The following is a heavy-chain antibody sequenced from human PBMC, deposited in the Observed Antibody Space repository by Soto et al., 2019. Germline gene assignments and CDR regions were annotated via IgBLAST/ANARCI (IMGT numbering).Heavy chain of an antibody. Sequence: ASVKVSCKASGYTFTGYYMHWVRQAPGQGLEWMGWINPNSGGTNYAQKFQGWVTMTRDTSISTAYMELSRLRSDDTAVYYCARSNNRYYHSNTLNLFDSWGQGTLVTVSS. CDR3: ARSNNRYYHSNTLNLFDS. D-gene: IGHD3-22*01. CDR2: INPNSGGT. J-gene: IGHJ5*01. CDR1: GYTFTGYY. V-gene: IGHV1-2*04.